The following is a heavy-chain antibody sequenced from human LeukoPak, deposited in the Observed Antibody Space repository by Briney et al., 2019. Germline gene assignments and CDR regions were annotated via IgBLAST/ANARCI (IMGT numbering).Heavy chain of an antibody. J-gene: IGHJ4*02. CDR3: AKVESIAARGYYFDY. D-gene: IGHD6-6*01. V-gene: IGHV3-23*01. Sequence: GGALRLSCAASGFTFSSYAMSWVRQAPGKGLEWVSAISGSGGSTYYADSVKGRFTISRDNSKNTLYLQMNSLRAEDTAVYYCAKVESIAARGYYFDYWGQGTLVPVST. CDR2: ISGSGGST. CDR1: GFTFSSYA.